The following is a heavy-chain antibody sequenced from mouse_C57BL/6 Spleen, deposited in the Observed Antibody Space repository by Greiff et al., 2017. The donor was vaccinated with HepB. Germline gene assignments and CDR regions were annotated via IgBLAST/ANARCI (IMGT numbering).Heavy chain of an antibody. J-gene: IGHJ4*01. CDR2: IYPGDGDT. CDR1: GYAFSSSW. D-gene: IGHD2-5*01. CDR3: ARSRAYYSNSYAMDY. Sequence: VQLQQSGPELVKPGASVKISCKASGYAFSSSWMNWVKQRPGKGLEWIGRIYPGDGDTNYNGKFKGKATLTADKSSSTAYMQLSSLTSEDSAVYFCARSRAYYSNSYAMDYWGQGTSVTVSS. V-gene: IGHV1-82*01.